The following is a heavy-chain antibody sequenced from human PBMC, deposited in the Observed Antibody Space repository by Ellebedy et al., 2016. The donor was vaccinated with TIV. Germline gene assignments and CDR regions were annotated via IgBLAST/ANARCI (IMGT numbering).Heavy chain of an antibody. D-gene: IGHD2-8*01. Sequence: PGGSLRLSCEASGFSFAGSWMTWIRQAPGKGLEWVADIKPAGSDTYYEDSVRGRFTITRDNTKNSVFLQMNSLRAEDTAVYYCARGQWVRAFWGQGTPVTVPS. CDR2: IKPAGSDT. J-gene: IGHJ4*02. CDR1: GFSFAGSW. V-gene: IGHV3-7*03. CDR3: ARGQWVRAF.